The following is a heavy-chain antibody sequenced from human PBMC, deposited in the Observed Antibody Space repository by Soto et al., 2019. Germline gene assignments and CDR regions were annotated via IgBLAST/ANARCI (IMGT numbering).Heavy chain of an antibody. D-gene: IGHD6-13*01. CDR1: GYTFSTYP. CDR3: ARDRVEAALGTFDQ. V-gene: IGHV1-18*01. J-gene: IGHJ4*02. CDR2: ISTYNGKT. Sequence: ASVKVSCKTSGYTFSTYPISWVRQAPGQGLEWVGWISTYNGKTNYGQKFQGRVTITTDTSTSTAYMDLRNLRSDDTAVYYCARDRVEAALGTFDQWGQGTLVTVSS.